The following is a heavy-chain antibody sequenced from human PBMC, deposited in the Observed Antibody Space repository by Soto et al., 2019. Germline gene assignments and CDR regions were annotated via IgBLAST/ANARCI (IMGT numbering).Heavy chain of an antibody. Sequence: GGSLRLSCAASGFTVSSNYMSWVRQAPGKGLEWVSVIYSGGSTYYADSVKGRFTISRDNSKNTLYLQMNSLRAEDTAVYYCARETYSWNDYGGSCYFDYWGQGTLVTVSS. CDR1: GFTVSSNY. J-gene: IGHJ4*02. D-gene: IGHD4-17*01. CDR2: IYSGGST. V-gene: IGHV3-66*01. CDR3: ARETYSWNDYGGSCYFDY.